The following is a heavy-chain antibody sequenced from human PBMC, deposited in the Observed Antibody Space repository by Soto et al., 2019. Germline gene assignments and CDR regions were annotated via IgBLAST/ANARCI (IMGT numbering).Heavy chain of an antibody. V-gene: IGHV3-23*01. CDR3: GKVVRGIAAAGSVDY. CDR1: GFTFDTYA. J-gene: IGHJ4*02. Sequence: EVQLLESGGGLVQPGGSLRLSCAASGFTFDTYAMSWVRQAPGKGLEWVSTISGTGDTAHYADSVKGRFTISRDNSDNTVYLHMSSLRAEDTTVYYCGKVVRGIAAAGSVDYWGQGSLVTVSS. CDR2: ISGTGDTA. D-gene: IGHD6-13*01.